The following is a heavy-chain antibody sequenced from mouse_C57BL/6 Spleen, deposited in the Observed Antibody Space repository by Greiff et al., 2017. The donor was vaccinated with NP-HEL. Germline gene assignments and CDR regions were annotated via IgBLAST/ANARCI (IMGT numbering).Heavy chain of an antibody. CDR3: ATQGRTGFAY. V-gene: IGHV1-64*01. Sequence: QVQLQQPGAELVKPGASVKLSCKASGYTFTSYWMHWVKQRPGQGLEWIGMIHPNSGSTNYNEKFKSKATLTVDKSSSTAYMQLSSLTSEDSAVYYCATQGRTGFAYWGQGTLVTVSA. CDR1: GYTFTSYW. J-gene: IGHJ3*01. CDR2: IHPNSGST.